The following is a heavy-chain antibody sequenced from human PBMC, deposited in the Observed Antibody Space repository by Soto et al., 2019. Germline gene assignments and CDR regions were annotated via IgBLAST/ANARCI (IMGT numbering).Heavy chain of an antibody. CDR2: IYYSGST. CDR3: ASRHSSPYFDY. D-gene: IGHD6-13*01. J-gene: IGHJ4*02. V-gene: IGHV4-30-4*01. CDR1: GGSISSGDYY. Sequence: PSETLSLTCTVSGGSISSGDYYWSWIRQPPGKGLEWTGSIYYSGSTYYNPSLKSRVTISVDTSKNQFSLKLNSLIAADTAVYYCASRHSSPYFDYWGKGTLVTVSS.